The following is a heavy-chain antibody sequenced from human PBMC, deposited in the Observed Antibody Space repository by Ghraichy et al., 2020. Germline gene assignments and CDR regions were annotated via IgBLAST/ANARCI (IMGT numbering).Heavy chain of an antibody. D-gene: IGHD2-15*01. CDR3: TTGYQLPKFCSAGSCRTAFDI. CDR1: GFTFNNAW. J-gene: IGHJ3*02. Sequence: GGSLRLSCAASGFTFNNAWMTWVRQAPGKGLEWVGHIKSKTDGGTTDYAAPVKGTFTISRDDSENTLYLQMNSLKTEDTAVYYCTTGYQLPKFCSAGSCRTAFDIWGQGTMVTVSS. V-gene: IGHV3-15*01. CDR2: IKSKTDGGTT.